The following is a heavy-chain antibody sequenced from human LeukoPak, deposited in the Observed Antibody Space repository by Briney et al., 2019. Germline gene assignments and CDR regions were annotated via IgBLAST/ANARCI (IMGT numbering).Heavy chain of an antibody. CDR2: INSDGSST. Sequence: GGSLRLSCAASGFTFSSYWMHWVRQAPGKGLVWVSRINSDGSSTSYADSVKGRFTISRDNAKNTLCLQMNSLRAEDTAVYYCAREREGWLAPFYYYYYYMDVWGKGTTVTVSS. D-gene: IGHD6-19*01. V-gene: IGHV3-74*01. J-gene: IGHJ6*03. CDR1: GFTFSSYW. CDR3: AREREGWLAPFYYYYYYMDV.